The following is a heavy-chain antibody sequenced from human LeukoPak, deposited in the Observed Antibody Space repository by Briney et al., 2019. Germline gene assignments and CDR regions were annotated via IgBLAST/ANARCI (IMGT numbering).Heavy chain of an antibody. J-gene: IGHJ4*02. CDR2: FDSENNKM. CDR1: EYSLNDLS. CDR3: ATDRVYRSSGRSWGFFDY. D-gene: IGHD6-19*01. V-gene: IGHV1-24*01. Sequence: ASVKVSCKISEYSLNDLSIHWVREAPGEGLEWMGGFDSENNKMVYSQKFQGRVTMTEDTSADTAYMELTSPRSEDTAVYFCATDRVYRSSGRSWGFFDYWGQGTLVIVSS.